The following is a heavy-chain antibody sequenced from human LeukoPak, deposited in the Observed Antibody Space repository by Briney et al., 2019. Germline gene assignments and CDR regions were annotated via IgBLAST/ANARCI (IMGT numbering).Heavy chain of an antibody. CDR1: GFSVSSYG. V-gene: IGHV3-30*02. J-gene: IGHJ6*03. CDR3: SREDAYGPGIMYSYYYYMAV. D-gene: IGHD3-10*01. Sequence: GWSLRLSYVPSGFSVSSYGMQWLGQAPAKGLDGVAFVRYEGSKKYYADSVKDRFTISRDNSKKTLYLQMKSLSAADTALDFRSREDAYGPGIMYSYYYYMAVWGKGTTVTVS. CDR2: VRYEGSKK.